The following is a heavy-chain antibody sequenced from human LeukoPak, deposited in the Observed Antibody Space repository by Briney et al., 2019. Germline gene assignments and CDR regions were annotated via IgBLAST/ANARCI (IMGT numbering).Heavy chain of an antibody. Sequence: SQTLSLTCAISGDSVSSNSAAWNWIRQSPSRGLEWLGRTYYRSKWYNDYAVSVKSRITINPDTSKNQFSLQLNSVTPEDTAVYYCARDPGYCSSTSCQFYYYYYYMDVWGKGTTVTVSS. V-gene: IGHV6-1*01. J-gene: IGHJ6*03. CDR2: TYYRSKWYN. CDR3: ARDPGYCSSTSCQFYYYYYYMDV. D-gene: IGHD2-2*01. CDR1: GDSVSSNSAA.